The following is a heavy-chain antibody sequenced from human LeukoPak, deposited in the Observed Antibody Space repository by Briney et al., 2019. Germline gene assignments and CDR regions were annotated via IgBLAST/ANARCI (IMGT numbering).Heavy chain of an antibody. D-gene: IGHD6-13*01. J-gene: IGHJ5*02. Sequence: GGSLRLSCAASGFTFSSYAMHWVRQAPGKGLEWVAVISYDGSNKYYADSVKGRFTISRDNSKNTLYLQMNSLRAEDTAVYYCARQQLAGWFDPWGQGTPVTVSS. CDR3: ARQQLAGWFDP. CDR1: GFTFSSYA. CDR2: ISYDGSNK. V-gene: IGHV3-30-3*01.